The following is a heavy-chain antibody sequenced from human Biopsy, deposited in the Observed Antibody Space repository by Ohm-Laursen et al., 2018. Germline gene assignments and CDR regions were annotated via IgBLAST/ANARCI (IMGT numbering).Heavy chain of an antibody. CDR1: GFTFSSHA. CDR2: INGSGGST. Sequence: GSLRLSCAASGFTFSSHAMSWVRQAPGKGPECVSVINGSGGSTYYADPVKGRFTISRDNSRNTLYLQMNSLRADDTAMYYRARDLYDFCGGCPFDPWGQGTLVTVSS. D-gene: IGHD3-3*01. J-gene: IGHJ5*02. V-gene: IGHV3-23*01. CDR3: ARDLYDFCGGCPFDP.